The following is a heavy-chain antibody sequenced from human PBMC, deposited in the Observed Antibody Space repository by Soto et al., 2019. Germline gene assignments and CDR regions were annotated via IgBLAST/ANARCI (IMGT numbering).Heavy chain of an antibody. CDR3: ARGRFGCSSTSCLSAHYYGMDV. D-gene: IGHD2-2*01. Sequence: QVQLQQWGAGLLKPSETLSLTCAVYGGSFSGYYWSWIRQPPGKGLEWIGEINHSGSTNYNPSHNRRGTISVDTSKNQFSLKLSSGTAADTAVYYCARGRFGCSSTSCLSAHYYGMDVWGQGTTVTVSS. J-gene: IGHJ6*02. CDR2: INHSGST. CDR1: GGSFSGYY. V-gene: IGHV4-34*01.